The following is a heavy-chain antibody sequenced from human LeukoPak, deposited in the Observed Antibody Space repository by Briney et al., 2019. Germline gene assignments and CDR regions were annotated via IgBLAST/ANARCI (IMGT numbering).Heavy chain of an antibody. CDR3: ARYSADYYDSSALYYFDY. V-gene: IGHV1-2*02. CDR2: INPNSGGT. CDR1: GYTFTGYY. J-gene: IGHJ4*02. Sequence: ASVKASCKASGYTFTGYYMHWVRQAPGQGLEWMGWINPNSGGTNYAQKFQGRVTMTRDTSISTAYMELSRLRSDDTAVYYCARYSADYYDSSALYYFDYWGQGTLVTVSS. D-gene: IGHD3-22*01.